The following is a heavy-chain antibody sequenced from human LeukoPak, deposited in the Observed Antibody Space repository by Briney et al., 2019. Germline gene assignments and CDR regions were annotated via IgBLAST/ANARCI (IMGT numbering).Heavy chain of an antibody. CDR1: GFTFSSYW. V-gene: IGHV3-7*01. J-gene: IGHJ4*02. Sequence: AGSLSVSCAGCGFTFSSYWMSWVRQAPGKGLEWVAKIKQDGSEKYCVDSVKGRFTISRDNAKNSLYLQMNSLRAEDTAVYYCARVTPKRYCSSTSCFNDYWGQGTLVTVSS. CDR2: IKQDGSEK. CDR3: ARVTPKRYCSSTSCFNDY. D-gene: IGHD2-2*01.